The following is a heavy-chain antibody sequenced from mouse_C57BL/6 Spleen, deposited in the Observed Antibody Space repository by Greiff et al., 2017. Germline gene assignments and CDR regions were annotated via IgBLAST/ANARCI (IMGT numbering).Heavy chain of an antibody. D-gene: IGHD2-1*01. CDR3: ANYGNCSYAMDY. Sequence: EVKVVESGGGLVKPGGSLKLSCAASGFTFSDYGMHWVRQAPEKGLEWIAYISSGSSTIDYADTVKGRITISRDNAKNTLFLQMTSLRSEDTAMYYCANYGNCSYAMDYWGQGPSVTVSS. J-gene: IGHJ4*01. CDR1: GFTFSDYG. CDR2: ISSGSSTI. V-gene: IGHV5-17*01.